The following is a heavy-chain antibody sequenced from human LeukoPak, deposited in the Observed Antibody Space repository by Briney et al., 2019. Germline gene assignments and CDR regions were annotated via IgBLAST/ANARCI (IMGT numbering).Heavy chain of an antibody. Sequence: GGSLRLSCAASGFTFSSYGMHWVRQAPGKGLEWVAVISYDGGNKYYADSVKGRFTISRDNSKNTLYLQMNSLRAEDTAVYYCAKEFDSSGYYYYYGMDVWGQGTTVTVSS. V-gene: IGHV3-30*18. J-gene: IGHJ6*02. CDR3: AKEFDSSGYYYYYGMDV. D-gene: IGHD3-22*01. CDR1: GFTFSSYG. CDR2: ISYDGGNK.